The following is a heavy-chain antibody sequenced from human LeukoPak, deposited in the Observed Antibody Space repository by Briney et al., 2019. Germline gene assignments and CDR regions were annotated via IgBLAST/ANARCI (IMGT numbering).Heavy chain of an antibody. CDR3: AREYDYGVSRADY. CDR2: ISSSGSTI. CDR1: GFTFSDYY. Sequence: GGSLRLSCAASGFTFSDYYMSWIRQAPGKGLEWVSYISSSGSTIYYADSVKGRFTISRDNAKNSLYLQMNSLRAEDTAVYYCAREYDYGVSRADYWGQGTLVTVSS. J-gene: IGHJ4*02. D-gene: IGHD4-17*01. V-gene: IGHV3-11*04.